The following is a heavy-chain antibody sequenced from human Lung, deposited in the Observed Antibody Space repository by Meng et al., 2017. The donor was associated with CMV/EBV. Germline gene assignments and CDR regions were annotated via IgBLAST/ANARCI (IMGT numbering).Heavy chain of an antibody. CDR1: GDSISSSSYY. CDR3: ATDQQYSSSNY. CDR2: IYYSGST. D-gene: IGHD6-6*01. J-gene: IGHJ4*02. Sequence: SETLSLXCTVSGDSISSSSYYWGWIRQPPGKGLEWIGSIYYSGSTNYNPSLKSRVTISIDTSKNQFSLKLSSVTAADTAVYYCATDQQYSSSNYWGQGTLVTVSS. V-gene: IGHV4-39*07.